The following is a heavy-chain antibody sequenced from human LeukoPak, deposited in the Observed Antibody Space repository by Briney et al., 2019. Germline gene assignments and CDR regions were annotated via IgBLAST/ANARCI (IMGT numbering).Heavy chain of an antibody. CDR1: GYSFTSYW. J-gene: IGHJ4*02. Sequence: GESLNISCKGSGYSFTSYWIGWVRQMPGKGLEWMGIIYPGDSDTRYSPSFQGQVTISADKSISTAYLQWSSLKASDTAMYYCARVIRWLYCSSTSCYGAFDYWGQGTLVTVSS. V-gene: IGHV5-51*01. CDR2: IYPGDSDT. CDR3: ARVIRWLYCSSTSCYGAFDY. D-gene: IGHD2-2*01.